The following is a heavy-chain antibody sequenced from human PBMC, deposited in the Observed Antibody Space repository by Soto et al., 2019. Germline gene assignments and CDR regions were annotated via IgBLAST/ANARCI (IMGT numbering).Heavy chain of an antibody. V-gene: IGHV4-34*02. Sequence: QVQLQQRGAGLLKPSETLSLTCAVHGGSFSGFFWTWIRQPPGKGLEWIGEINHSGSTNYNPSLKSRVTISVDTSENQFSLRLTSVTAADTAVYYCARGQWLPRGEYWGQGTLVTVSS. CDR2: INHSGST. J-gene: IGHJ4*02. CDR3: ARGQWLPRGEY. D-gene: IGHD6-19*01. CDR1: GGSFSGFF.